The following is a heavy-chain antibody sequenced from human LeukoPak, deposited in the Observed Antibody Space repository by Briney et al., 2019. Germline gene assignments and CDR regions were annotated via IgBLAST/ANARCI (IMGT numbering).Heavy chain of an antibody. J-gene: IGHJ4*02. CDR1: GGSISSYY. D-gene: IGHD4-17*01. V-gene: IGHV4-59*08. CDR3: ARRGGDYGDLFDY. Sequence: PSETLSLTCTVSGGSISSYYWSWIRQPPGKGLEWIGYIYYSGSTNYNPSLKSRVTIPVDTSKNQFSLKLSSVTAADTAVYYCARRGGDYGDLFDYWGQGTLVTVSS. CDR2: IYYSGST.